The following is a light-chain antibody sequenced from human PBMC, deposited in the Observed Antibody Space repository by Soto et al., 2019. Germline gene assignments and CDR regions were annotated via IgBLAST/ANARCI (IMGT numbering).Light chain of an antibody. J-gene: IGLJ1*01. Sequence: QSVLTQSPSPSGTPGQRVTISCSGSSSNIGNNYVYWYQQFPGAAPKLLIYNNNQRPSGVPDRFSGSKSATSASLAISGLRSEVEADYYCAAGDDSLGGYVFGTGTKFPV. CDR2: NNN. CDR1: SSNIGNNY. V-gene: IGLV1-47*02. CDR3: AAGDDSLGGYV.